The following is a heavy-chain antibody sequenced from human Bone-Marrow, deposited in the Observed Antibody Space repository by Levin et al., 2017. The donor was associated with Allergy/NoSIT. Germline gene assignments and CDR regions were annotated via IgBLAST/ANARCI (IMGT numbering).Heavy chain of an antibody. Sequence: PGGSLRLSCAASGFTFSSYAMTWVRQAPGKGLEWVSAISGSGRSTYYTDSVKGRFTISRDNSKNTLYLQMSSLRAEDTAVYYCAKTSSTWYFGDYWGQGTLVTVSS. J-gene: IGHJ4*02. V-gene: IGHV3-23*01. CDR3: AKTSSTWYFGDY. D-gene: IGHD6-13*01. CDR1: GFTFSSYA. CDR2: ISGSGRST.